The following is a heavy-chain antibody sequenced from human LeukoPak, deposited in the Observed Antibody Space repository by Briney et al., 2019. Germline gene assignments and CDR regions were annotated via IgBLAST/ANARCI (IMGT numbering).Heavy chain of an antibody. CDR3: AKAYGSGSSYYFDY. V-gene: IGHV3-23*01. J-gene: IGHJ4*02. CDR2: ISGSGGST. Sequence: PGGSLRLSCAASGFTFDNYAMIWVRQAPGKGLEWVSAISGSGGSTYYADSVKGRFTISRDNSKNTLYLQMNSLRAEDTAVCYCAKAYGSGSSYYFDYWGQGTLVTVSS. CDR1: GFTFDNYA. D-gene: IGHD3-10*01.